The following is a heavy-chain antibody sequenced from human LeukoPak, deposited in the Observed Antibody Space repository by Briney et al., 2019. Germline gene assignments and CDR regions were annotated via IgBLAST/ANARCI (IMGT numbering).Heavy chain of an antibody. CDR3: ARGRIYYYYYMDV. V-gene: IGHV4-39*07. CDR1: GGSTSTSRYH. J-gene: IGHJ6*03. Sequence: PSETLSLTCSVSGGSTSTSRYHWGWIRQPPGKGLEWIGSIYYSGTTYYNPSLKSRVSMSVDTSKNQFSLKLSSVTAADTAVYYCARGRIYYYYYMDVWGKGTTVTVSS. D-gene: IGHD2-15*01. CDR2: IYYSGTT.